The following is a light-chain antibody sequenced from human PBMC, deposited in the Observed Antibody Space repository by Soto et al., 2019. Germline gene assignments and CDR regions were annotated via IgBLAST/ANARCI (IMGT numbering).Light chain of an antibody. J-gene: IGLJ1*01. CDR1: SSDVGGYNF. CDR2: DVN. CDR3: CSYAGTYTHYV. V-gene: IGLV2-11*01. Sequence: QSALTQPRSVYGSPGQSVTISCTGTSSDVGGYNFVSWYQQHPGKAPKLMIYDVNKRPSGVPGRFSGSKSGNTASLTISGLQAEDEADYYCCSYAGTYTHYVFGTGTKVTVL.